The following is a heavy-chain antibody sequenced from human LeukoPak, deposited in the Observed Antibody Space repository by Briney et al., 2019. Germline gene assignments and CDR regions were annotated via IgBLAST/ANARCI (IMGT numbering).Heavy chain of an antibody. CDR2: IKQDGSVK. CDR1: GFTFSNFW. Sequence: GGSLRLSCAASGFTFSNFWMNWVRQAPGKGLEWVANIKQDGSVKHYVDSVKGRFTISRDNAKNSLYLQMNSLRAEDTAVYYCARGVVFWSGYYDYFDYWGQGTLVTVSS. J-gene: IGHJ4*02. V-gene: IGHV3-7*03. CDR3: ARGVVFWSGYYDYFDY. D-gene: IGHD3-3*01.